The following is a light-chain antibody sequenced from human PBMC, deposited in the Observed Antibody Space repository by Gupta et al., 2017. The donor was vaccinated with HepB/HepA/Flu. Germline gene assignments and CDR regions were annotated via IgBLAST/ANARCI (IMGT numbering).Light chain of an antibody. CDR1: ETIDNY. CDR3: QQRYSRPRT. Sequence: DIQMTQTPSSLSASVGDRVTITCRASETIDNYLNWYQQKPGKAPTILIYAASTVNSGVPSRFSGSGYGTEFTLTISKRQPEEFATYYCQQRYSRPRTFGQGTKVEIK. CDR2: AAS. J-gene: IGKJ1*01. V-gene: IGKV1-39*01.